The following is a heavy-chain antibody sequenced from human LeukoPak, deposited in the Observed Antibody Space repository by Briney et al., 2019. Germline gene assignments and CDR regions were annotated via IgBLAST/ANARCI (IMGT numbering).Heavy chain of an antibody. CDR2: ISAYNGNT. V-gene: IGHV1-18*01. CDR1: GYTFTSYG. Sequence: ASVEVSCKASGYTFTSYGISWVRQAPGQGLEWMGWISAYNGNTNYAQKLQGRVTMTTDTSTSTAYMELRSLRSDDTAVYYCAGGYCSSTSCYYYYMDVWGKGTTVTVSS. J-gene: IGHJ6*03. D-gene: IGHD2-2*01. CDR3: AGGYCSSTSCYYYYMDV.